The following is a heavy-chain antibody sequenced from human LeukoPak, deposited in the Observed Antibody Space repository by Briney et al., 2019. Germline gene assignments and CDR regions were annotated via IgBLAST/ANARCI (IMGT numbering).Heavy chain of an antibody. CDR2: IYYSGRT. CDR3: ARGHSRGYLHTFDI. J-gene: IGHJ3*02. CDR1: GDFISSRSYY. D-gene: IGHD5-18*01. Sequence: SETLSLTCTVSGDFISSRSYYWGWIRQPPGKGLEWIGSIYYSGRTYYNPSLKSRVTISVDTSKNQFSLKLSSVTAADTAVYYCARGHSRGYLHTFDIWGQGTMVTVSS. V-gene: IGHV4-39*01.